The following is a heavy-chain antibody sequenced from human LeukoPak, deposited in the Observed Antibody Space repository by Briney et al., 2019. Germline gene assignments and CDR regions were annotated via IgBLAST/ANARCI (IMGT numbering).Heavy chain of an antibody. CDR2: ISAYNGNT. Sequence: GASVKVSCKASGYTFTSYGISWVRQAPGQGLEWMGWISAYNGNTNYAQKLQGRVTMTTDTSTSTAYMELRSLRSDDTAVYYCARDKGYFYDFWSGYXLPNWFDPWGXGTLVTVSS. D-gene: IGHD3-3*01. V-gene: IGHV1-18*01. CDR1: GYTFTSYG. CDR3: ARDKGYFYDFWSGYXLPNWFDP. J-gene: IGHJ5*02.